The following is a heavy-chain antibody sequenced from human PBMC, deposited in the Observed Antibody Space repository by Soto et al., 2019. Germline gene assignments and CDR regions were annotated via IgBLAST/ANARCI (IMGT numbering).Heavy chain of an antibody. Sequence: EVQLVESGGGLVQPGGSLRLSCAAAGFTCRSYSMNWVRQAPGKGLEWVSYISSSSGTTYYADSVKGRFTISRDNAKNSLYLQMNSLRDEDTAVYYCASWSGYFDYWGQGTLVTVSS. V-gene: IGHV3-48*02. D-gene: IGHD3-10*01. J-gene: IGHJ4*02. CDR2: ISSSSGTT. CDR1: GFTCRSYS. CDR3: ASWSGYFDY.